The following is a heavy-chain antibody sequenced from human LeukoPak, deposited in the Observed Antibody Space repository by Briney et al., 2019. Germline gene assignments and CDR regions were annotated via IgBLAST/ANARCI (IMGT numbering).Heavy chain of an antibody. D-gene: IGHD2-2*03. CDR1: GFTFSSYW. CDR2: INTDGSST. Sequence: PGGSLRLSCAASGFTFSSYWMHWVRQVPGKGLVWVSRINTDGSSTNYADSVEGRFTISRDNAKNTLYLEMNSLTAEDTAVYYCLRHGSPNYWGQGTLVTVSS. CDR3: LRHGSPNY. V-gene: IGHV3-74*01. J-gene: IGHJ4*02.